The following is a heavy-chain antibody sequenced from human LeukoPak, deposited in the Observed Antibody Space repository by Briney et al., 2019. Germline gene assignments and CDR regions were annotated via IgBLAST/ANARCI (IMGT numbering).Heavy chain of an antibody. CDR2: MNPNSGNT. V-gene: IGHV1-8*01. CDR3: ARNPGYCSSTSCYRNNWFDP. D-gene: IGHD2-2*01. Sequence: GASVKASCKASGYTFTSYDINWVRQATGQGLEWMGWMNPNSGNTGYAQKFQGRVTMTRNTSISTAYMELSSLRSEDTAVYYCARNPGYCSSTSCYRNNWFDPWGQGTLVTVSS. CDR1: GYTFTSYD. J-gene: IGHJ5*02.